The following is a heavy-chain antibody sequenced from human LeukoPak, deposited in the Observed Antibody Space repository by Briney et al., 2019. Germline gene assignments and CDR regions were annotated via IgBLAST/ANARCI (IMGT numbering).Heavy chain of an antibody. Sequence: SETLSLTCTVSGGSISSSSYHWGWIRQPPGKGLEWIGSIYYSGSTYYNPSLKSRVTISVDTSKNQFSLKLSSVTAADTAVYYCAKIYQDSCAYHCAPDYWGQGTLVTVSS. V-gene: IGHV4-39*07. CDR1: GGSISSSSYH. D-gene: IGHD3-22*01. CDR2: IYYSGST. J-gene: IGHJ4*02. CDR3: AKIYQDSCAYHCAPDY.